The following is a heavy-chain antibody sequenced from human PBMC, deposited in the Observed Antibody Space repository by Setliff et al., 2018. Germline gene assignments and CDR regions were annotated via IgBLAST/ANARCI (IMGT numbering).Heavy chain of an antibody. D-gene: IGHD3-3*01. CDR3: ARMSGFQYIDV. V-gene: IGHV4-61*09. CDR2: IYTSWST. Sequence: SETLSLTCTVSGDSISSRRNYCGWFRQPAGKELEWIGQIYTSWSTNYNPSLKSRVTISLDTSKNQFSLSLTSVTAEDTAVYYCARMSGFQYIDVWDKGTTVTVS. CDR1: GDSISSRRNY. J-gene: IGHJ6*03.